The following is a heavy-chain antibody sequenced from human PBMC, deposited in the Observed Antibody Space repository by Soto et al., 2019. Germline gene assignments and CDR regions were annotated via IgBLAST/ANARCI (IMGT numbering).Heavy chain of an antibody. V-gene: IGHV1-69*01. D-gene: IGHD3-22*01. CDR3: ARDLDYDSSGYYPRYDYYGMDI. CDR1: GGTFSSYA. Sequence: QVQLVQSGAEVKKPGSSVKVSCKASGGTFSSYAISWVRQAPGQGLEWMGGIIPIFGTANYAQKFQGRVTITADESTRTAYMELSSLRSEDTAVYYCARDLDYDSSGYYPRYDYYGMDIWGQGTTVTVSS. CDR2: IIPIFGTA. J-gene: IGHJ6*02.